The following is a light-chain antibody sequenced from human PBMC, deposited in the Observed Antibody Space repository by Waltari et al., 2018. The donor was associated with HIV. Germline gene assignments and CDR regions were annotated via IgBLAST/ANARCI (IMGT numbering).Light chain of an antibody. V-gene: IGLV2-14*03. CDR2: DAS. CDR3: SSFSITSTLVE. Sequence: QSALTQPASVSGSPGQSITISCTGTSSDIGGYNYVSWYQQHPGKAPKLMIFDASNRPSGISNRFSGSKSGNTASLTISGLQADDEAHYFCSSFSITSTLVEFGGGTKLTVL. J-gene: IGLJ2*01. CDR1: SSDIGGYNY.